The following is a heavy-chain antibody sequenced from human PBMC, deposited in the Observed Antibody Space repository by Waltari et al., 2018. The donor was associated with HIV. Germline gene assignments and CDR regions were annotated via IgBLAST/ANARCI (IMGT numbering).Heavy chain of an antibody. J-gene: IGHJ2*01. CDR2: IWYDGSKK. CDR3: ARGAPWDGYNSDWYFDL. D-gene: IGHD5-12*01. V-gene: IGHV3-33*01. CDR1: GLTFNTYG. Sequence: QVQLVQWGGGVVQPGRSLRLSCAASGLTFNTYGLSWVRQTPGKGLDWVAVIWYDGSKKDYADSVKGRFTISRDNSNNRLYLQMNSLRVDDTAVYLCARGAPWDGYNSDWYFDLWGRGTLVTVSS.